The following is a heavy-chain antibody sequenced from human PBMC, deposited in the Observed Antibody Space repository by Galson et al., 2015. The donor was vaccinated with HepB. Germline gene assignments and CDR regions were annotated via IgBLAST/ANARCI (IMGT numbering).Heavy chain of an antibody. J-gene: IGHJ5*02. CDR2: ISGSSSYI. CDR1: RFTFSNYN. V-gene: IGHV3-21*01. D-gene: IGHD1-1*01. CDR3: ARERYWNDAGALNWLDP. Sequence: SLRLSCAASRFTFSNYNMNWVRQAPGKGLEWVSSISGSSSYIYYADSVKGRFTISRDNAKNSLYLQMNSLRAEDTAVYYCARERYWNDAGALNWLDPWGQGTLVTVSS.